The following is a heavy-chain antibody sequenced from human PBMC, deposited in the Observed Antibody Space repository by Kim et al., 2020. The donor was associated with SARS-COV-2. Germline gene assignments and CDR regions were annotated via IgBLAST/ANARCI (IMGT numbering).Heavy chain of an antibody. CDR1: GGSISSSNS. D-gene: IGHD3-22*01. CDR2: IYHSVST. Sequence: SETLSLTCAVSGGSISSSNSWSWVRQPPGKGLEWIGKIYHSVSTNYNPSLKSRVTISVDKSKNQFSLKLSSVTAADTAVYYCGRDFDSSAYFDYWGQGILVTVSS. J-gene: IGHJ4*02. V-gene: IGHV4-4*02. CDR3: GRDFDSSAYFDY.